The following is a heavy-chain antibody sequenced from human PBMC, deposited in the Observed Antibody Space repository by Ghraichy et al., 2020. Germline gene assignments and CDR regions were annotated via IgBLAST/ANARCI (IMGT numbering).Heavy chain of an antibody. Sequence: GGSLRLSCAASGFTVSINHMTWVRQAPGKGLQWVSVIYPAETTYYTDSLKGRFTISRDNSRNTLYLQMNRLRAEDTAVYYCAILDNSGWNCIDYWGQGTLVTVAS. J-gene: IGHJ4*02. CDR2: IYPAETT. D-gene: IGHD6-19*01. CDR1: GFTVSINH. V-gene: IGHV3-53*01. CDR3: AILDNSGWNCIDY.